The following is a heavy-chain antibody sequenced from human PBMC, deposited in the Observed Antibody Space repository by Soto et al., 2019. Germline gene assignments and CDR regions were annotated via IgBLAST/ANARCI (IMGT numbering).Heavy chain of an antibody. CDR3: AKVHDSSSFYLPVDY. J-gene: IGHJ4*02. CDR2: ISYDGSNK. CDR1: GFTFSSYG. Sequence: LRLSCEASGFTFSSYGMHWVRQAPGKGLEWVAVISYDGSNKHYADSVKGRFTISRDNSKNTLYLQMNSLRAEDTAVYYCAKVHDSSSFYLPVDYRGQGTLVTVSS. D-gene: IGHD3-22*01. V-gene: IGHV3-30*18.